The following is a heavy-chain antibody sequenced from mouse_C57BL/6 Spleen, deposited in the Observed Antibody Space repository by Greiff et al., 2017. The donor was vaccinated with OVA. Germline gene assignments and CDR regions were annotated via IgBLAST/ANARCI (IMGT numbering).Heavy chain of an antibody. J-gene: IGHJ2*01. CDR1: GYAFTNYL. Sequence: QVQLQQSGAELVRPGTSVKVSCKASGYAFTNYLIEWVKQRPGQGLEWIGVINPGSGGTNYNEKFKGKATLTADKSSSTAYMQLSSLTSEDSAVYFCARRGYYGSRAFDYGGQGTTLTVSS. CDR3: ARRGYYGSRAFDY. D-gene: IGHD1-1*01. CDR2: INPGSGGT. V-gene: IGHV1-54*01.